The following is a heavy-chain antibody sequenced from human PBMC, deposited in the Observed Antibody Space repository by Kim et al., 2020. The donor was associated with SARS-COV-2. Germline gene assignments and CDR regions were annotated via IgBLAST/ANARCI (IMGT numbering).Heavy chain of an antibody. V-gene: IGHV1-2*02. D-gene: IGHD2-21*01. CDR3: ARGRRILYGMDV. J-gene: IGHJ6*02. Sequence: TYAQKFQGRVTMTRDTSISTAYMELSRLRSDDTAVYYCARGRRILYGMDVWGQGTTVTVSS.